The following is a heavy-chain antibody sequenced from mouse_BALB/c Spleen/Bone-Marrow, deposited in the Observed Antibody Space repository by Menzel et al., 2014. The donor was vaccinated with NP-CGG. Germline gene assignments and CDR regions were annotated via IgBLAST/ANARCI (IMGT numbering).Heavy chain of an antibody. CDR1: GYTFTNSW. Sequence: QVQLKESGSVLVRPGASVQLPCKASGYTFTNSWMHWAKQRPGQGLEWIGEIHPNSGNINYNEKFKGKATLTVDTSSSTAYVDLNSLTSEDSAVFYCARHHRYPYYFDYWGLGTTLTVSS. CDR3: ARHHRYPYYFDY. V-gene: IGHV1S130*01. D-gene: IGHD2-14*01. J-gene: IGHJ2*01. CDR2: IHPNSGNI.